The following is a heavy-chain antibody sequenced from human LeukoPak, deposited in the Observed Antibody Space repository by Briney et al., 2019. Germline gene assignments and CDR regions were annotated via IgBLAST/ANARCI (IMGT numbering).Heavy chain of an antibody. CDR2: ISWNSGST. Sequence: GGSQTLLCAASGFTFDDYAMHWVRQAPGKGLEWVSGISWNSGSTGYGDSVKGRFTISRDNAKNSLYLQMNSLRDEDMALYYCAKARGSGNYPGRALAYGGKGTRATVSS. CDR1: GFTFDDYA. V-gene: IGHV3-9*03. D-gene: IGHD1-26*01. CDR3: AKARGSGNYPGRALAY. J-gene: IGHJ4*02.